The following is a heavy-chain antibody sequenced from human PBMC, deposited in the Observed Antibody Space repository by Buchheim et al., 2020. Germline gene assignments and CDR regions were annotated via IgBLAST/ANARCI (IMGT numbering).Heavy chain of an antibody. CDR3: AKESVPAAIPGHENYYYYGMDV. D-gene: IGHD2-2*02. CDR2: ISYDGSNK. Sequence: QVQLVESGGGVVQPGRSLRLSCAASGFTFSSYGMHWVRQAPGKGLEWVAVISYDGSNKYYADSVKGRFTISRDNSKNTLYLQMNSLRAEDTAVYYCAKESVPAAIPGHENYYYYGMDVWGQGTT. J-gene: IGHJ6*02. V-gene: IGHV3-30*18. CDR1: GFTFSSYG.